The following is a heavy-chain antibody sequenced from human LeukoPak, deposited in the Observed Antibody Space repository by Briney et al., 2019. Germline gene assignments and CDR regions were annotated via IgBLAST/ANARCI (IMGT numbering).Heavy chain of an antibody. J-gene: IGHJ3*02. V-gene: IGHV3-20*04. CDR1: GFTFDDYG. Sequence: PGGSLRLSCAASGFTFDDYGMSWVRQAPGKGLEWVSGINWNGGSTGYADSVKGRFTISRDNAKNSLYLQMNSLRAEDTAVYYCATPYYYDSSGAFDIWGQGTMVTVSS. CDR2: INWNGGST. D-gene: IGHD3-22*01. CDR3: ATPYYYDSSGAFDI.